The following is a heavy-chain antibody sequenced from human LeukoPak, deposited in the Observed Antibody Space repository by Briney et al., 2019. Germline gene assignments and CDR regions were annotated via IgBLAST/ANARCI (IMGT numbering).Heavy chain of an antibody. CDR1: GGSISSHY. Sequence: SETLSLTCTVSGGSISSHYWSWIRQPPGKGLEWIGYIYYSGSTNYNPSLKSRVTISVDTSKNQFPLKLSSVTAADTAIYYCARLTALAGHRGAFDIWGPGTMVTVSS. CDR2: IYYSGST. J-gene: IGHJ3*02. V-gene: IGHV4-59*08. D-gene: IGHD6-19*01. CDR3: ARLTALAGHRGAFDI.